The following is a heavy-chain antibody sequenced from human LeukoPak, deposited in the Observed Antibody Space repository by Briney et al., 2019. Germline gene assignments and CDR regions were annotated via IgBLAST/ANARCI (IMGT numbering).Heavy chain of an antibody. D-gene: IGHD3-10*01. J-gene: IGHJ5*02. CDR1: GDSINNYY. Sequence: SETLSLTCTVSGDSINNYYWSWIRQPPGKGLEWIGYIYYIGTTKFNPSLKSRVTISVDTSKNQFSLKLNSVTAADTAVYYCARNRYYYGSGNYGVPNWYDPWGQGTLVTVSS. CDR2: IYYIGTT. CDR3: ARNRYYYGSGNYGVPNWYDP. V-gene: IGHV4-59*08.